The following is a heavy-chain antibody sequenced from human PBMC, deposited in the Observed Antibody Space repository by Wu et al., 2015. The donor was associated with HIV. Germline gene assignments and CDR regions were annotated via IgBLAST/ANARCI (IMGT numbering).Heavy chain of an antibody. CDR2: MKPSRGAV. CDR3: AGYGPGYNWLYY. CDR1: GYNFIDYS. Sequence: QVRLVQSGAVMRKPGSSVRISCDTFGYNFIDYSIHWVRHVPGKGLEWMGWMKPSRGAVNYARNFQGRVTMTRQLSFDDTDRGTAYMELNRVTPDDTAVYYCAGYGPGYNWLYYWGQGTLVTVSS. J-gene: IGHJ4*02. D-gene: IGHD5-24*01. V-gene: IGHV1-2*02.